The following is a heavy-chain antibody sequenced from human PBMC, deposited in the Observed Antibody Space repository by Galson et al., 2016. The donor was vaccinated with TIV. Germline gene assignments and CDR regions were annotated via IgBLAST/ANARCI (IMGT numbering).Heavy chain of an antibody. CDR1: GFTFSDYY. J-gene: IGHJ6*03. CDR2: ISSSSNTSP. CDR3: ARNSRGAEYSGTYYFYYFYMDV. V-gene: IGHV3-11*04. Sequence: PRLSCAVSGFTFSDYYMTWIRQAPGKGLEWISSISSSSNTSPNYADSVKGRFTISRDSTNNSLYLQMNSLRAEDSAVYYCARNSRGAEYSGTYYFYYFYMDVWGKGTTVTVSS. D-gene: IGHD1-26*01.